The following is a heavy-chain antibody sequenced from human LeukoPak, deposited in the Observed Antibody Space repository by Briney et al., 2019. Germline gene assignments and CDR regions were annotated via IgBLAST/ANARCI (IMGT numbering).Heavy chain of an antibody. D-gene: IGHD1-7*01. V-gene: IGHV3-33*01. J-gene: IGHJ4*02. CDR2: IWYDGSNK. CDR1: GFTFSSYG. Sequence: PGGSLRLSCAASGFTFSSYGMHGVRQAPGRGLERVAVIWYDGSNKYYADSVKGRFTISRDNSKNTLYLQMNSLRAEDTAVYYCARGNNWNYEDYWGQGTLVTVSS. CDR3: ARGNNWNYEDY.